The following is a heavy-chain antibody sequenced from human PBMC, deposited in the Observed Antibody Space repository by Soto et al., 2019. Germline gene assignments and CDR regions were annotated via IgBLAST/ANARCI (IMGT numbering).Heavy chain of an antibody. Sequence: SVKVSCKASGFTFTSSAVQWVRQARGQRLEWIGWIVVGSGNTSYAQKFQERVTITRDMSTSTAYMELSSLRSEDTAVYYCAAPAIAAAGTGGEKYYYYGMDVWGQGTTVTVSS. J-gene: IGHJ6*02. D-gene: IGHD6-13*01. CDR1: GFTFTSSA. CDR3: AAPAIAAAGTGGEKYYYYGMDV. CDR2: IVVGSGNT. V-gene: IGHV1-58*01.